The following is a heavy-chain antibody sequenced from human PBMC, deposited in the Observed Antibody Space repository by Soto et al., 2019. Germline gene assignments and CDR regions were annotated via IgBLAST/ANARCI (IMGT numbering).Heavy chain of an antibody. Sequence: PGESLRLSCKGSGYRFTSYGIGWVRQMNGKGLEWMGINYPGDSDTRYSPSFQGQVTISADKSISPAYLQWSSLKASDTAMYYCARHSPPSDRYSNGPYYYYYYGMDVWGQGTTVTVSS. D-gene: IGHD4-4*01. V-gene: IGHV5-51*01. J-gene: IGHJ6*02. CDR2: NYPGDSDT. CDR1: GYRFTSYG. CDR3: ARHSPPSDRYSNGPYYYYYYGMDV.